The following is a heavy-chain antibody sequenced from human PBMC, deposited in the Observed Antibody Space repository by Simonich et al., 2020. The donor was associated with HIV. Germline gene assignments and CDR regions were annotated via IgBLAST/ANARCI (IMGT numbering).Heavy chain of an antibody. D-gene: IGHD3-16*01. Sequence: QVQLVESGGGVVQPGKSLRLFCAASGCTFSSFGMHWVRQAPGKGVEWVAVIWYDGSNKYYADAVKGRFTISRDKSKNTLYLQMNSLRAEDTAIYYCAKALDGDYYYYAMDVWGQGTTVTVSS. CDR1: GCTFSSFG. J-gene: IGHJ6*02. CDR3: AKALDGDYYYYAMDV. V-gene: IGHV3-30*18. CDR2: IWYDGSNK.